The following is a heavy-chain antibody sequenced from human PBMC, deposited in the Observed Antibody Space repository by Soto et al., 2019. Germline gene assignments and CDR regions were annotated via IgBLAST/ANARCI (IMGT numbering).Heavy chain of an antibody. CDR1: GFTFSSYA. CDR2: ISGSGGST. CDR3: AKDHWSMXVVVTDY. J-gene: IGHJ4*02. V-gene: IGHV3-23*01. D-gene: IGHD3-22*01. Sequence: HPGGSLRLSCAASGFTFSSYAMSWVRQAPGKGLEWVSAISGSGGSTYYADSVKGRFTISRDNSKNTLYLQMNSLRAEDTAVYYCAKDHWSMXVVVTDYWGQGTLVTVSS.